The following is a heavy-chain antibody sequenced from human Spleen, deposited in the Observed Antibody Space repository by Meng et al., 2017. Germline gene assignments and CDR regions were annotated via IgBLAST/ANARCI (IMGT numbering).Heavy chain of an antibody. V-gene: IGHV4-4*07. CDR1: GGSISSYY. CDR2: IYSSGTT. CDR3: ARGPVTTLLVTDYFNY. J-gene: IGHJ4*02. D-gene: IGHD4-17*01. Sequence: SETLSLTCTVSGGSISSYYLSWIRQPAGKGLEWIGRIYSSGTTDYNPSLKSRVTLSIDTSKNQFSLSLASVSAADTAVYYCARGPVTTLLVTDYFNYWGQGALVTVSS.